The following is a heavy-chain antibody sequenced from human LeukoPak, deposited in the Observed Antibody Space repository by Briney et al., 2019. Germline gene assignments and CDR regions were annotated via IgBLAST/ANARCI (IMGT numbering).Heavy chain of an antibody. CDR1: GFTFSRYW. Sequence: GGSLRLSCAASGFTFSRYWMNWVRQAPGKGLEWVANIKQDGSAQNYVDSVKGRFTISRDNAGNSLYLQMNSLRAEDTAVYYCARNNDFWSGYYIPYFDYWGQGTLVTVSS. CDR3: ARNNDFWSGYYIPYFDY. D-gene: IGHD3-3*01. CDR2: IKQDGSAQ. J-gene: IGHJ4*02. V-gene: IGHV3-7*01.